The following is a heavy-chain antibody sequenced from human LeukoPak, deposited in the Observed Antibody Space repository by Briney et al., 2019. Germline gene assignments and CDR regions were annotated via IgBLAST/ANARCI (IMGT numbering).Heavy chain of an antibody. CDR2: INPNSGGT. J-gene: IGHJ5*02. CDR3: ARAPTVTAEDWFDP. CDR1: GYTFTGYY. Sequence: ASVKVSCKASGYTFTGYYLHWVRQAPGQGLEWMGWINPNSGGTNYAQKFQGRVTMTRDTSVSTAYMELSRLTSDDTAMYYCARAPTVTAEDWFDPWGQGTLVTVSS. V-gene: IGHV1-2*02. D-gene: IGHD2-21*02.